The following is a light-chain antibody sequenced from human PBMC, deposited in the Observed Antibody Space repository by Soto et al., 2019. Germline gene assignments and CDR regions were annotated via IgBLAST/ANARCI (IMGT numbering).Light chain of an antibody. V-gene: IGLV2-14*01. J-gene: IGLJ1*01. CDR1: RSDVGLYNY. Sequence: QSALAQPASVSGSPGQSITISCTGTRSDVGLYNYVSWYQQHPGKAPRLMIYDVSNRPSGVSNRFSGSKSANTASLTIPGLQAEDEADYYCSSYTSINTEVFGTGTKVTVL. CDR3: SSYTSINTEV. CDR2: DVS.